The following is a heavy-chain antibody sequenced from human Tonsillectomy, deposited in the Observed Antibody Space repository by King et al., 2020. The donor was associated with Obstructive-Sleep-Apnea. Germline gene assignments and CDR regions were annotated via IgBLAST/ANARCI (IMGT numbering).Heavy chain of an antibody. CDR3: ARVRAATNSHGMDV. Sequence: QVQLQESGPRLVKPSETLSLTCSVSGGSIIDYYWSWIRQPPGKGLEWIGYIYYSGVTDYNPSLKSRVTISVDTPKNQFSLTLSSVNATDAAVYYCARVRAATNSHGMDVWPQGTTDTVPS. V-gene: IGHV4-59*01. CDR2: IYYSGVT. J-gene: IGHJ6*02. D-gene: IGHD4-23*01. CDR1: GGSIIDYY.